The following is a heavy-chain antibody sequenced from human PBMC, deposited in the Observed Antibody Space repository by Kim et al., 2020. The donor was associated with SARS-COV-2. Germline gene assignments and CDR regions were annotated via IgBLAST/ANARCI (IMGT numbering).Heavy chain of an antibody. CDR1: GYSFINYW. D-gene: IGHD3-3*01. J-gene: IGHJ4*02. CDR3: ARISGSSPYYTEDS. CDR2: IDPSDSYT. Sequence: GESLKISCKASGYSFINYWISWVRQMPGKGLEWMGRIDPSDSYTNYNPSFQGHVTFSVDKSISTAYLQWSSLQASDTAMYYCARISGSSPYYTEDSWGQG. V-gene: IGHV5-10-1*01.